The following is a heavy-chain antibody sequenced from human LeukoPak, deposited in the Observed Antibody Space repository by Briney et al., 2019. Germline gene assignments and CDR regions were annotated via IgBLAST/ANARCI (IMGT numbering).Heavy chain of an antibody. D-gene: IGHD3-3*01. CDR2: IIPIFGTA. V-gene: IGHV1-69*13. CDR1: GGTFSSYA. CDR3: ARDGVDYDFWSGYYTPSGFDY. J-gene: IGHJ4*02. Sequence: GASVKVSCKASGGTFSSYAISWVRQAPGQGLEWMGGIIPIFGTANYAQKFQGRVTITADESTSTAYMELSSLRSEDTAVYYCARDGVDYDFWSGYYTPSGFDYWGQGTLGTVYS.